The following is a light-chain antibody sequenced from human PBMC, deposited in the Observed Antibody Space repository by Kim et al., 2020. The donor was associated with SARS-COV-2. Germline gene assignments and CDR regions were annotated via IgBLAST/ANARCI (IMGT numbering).Light chain of an antibody. CDR1: SGHNIYA. J-gene: IGLJ3*02. CDR3: QTWGTGNWV. V-gene: IGLV4-69*01. CDR2: LNSDGSH. Sequence: ASVNVPCTLRSGHNIYAIAWHQQQPEKGPRYLMKLNSDGSHSKGGGIPDRFSGSSSGAERYLTIASLQSEDEADYSCQTWGTGNWVFGGGTQLTVL.